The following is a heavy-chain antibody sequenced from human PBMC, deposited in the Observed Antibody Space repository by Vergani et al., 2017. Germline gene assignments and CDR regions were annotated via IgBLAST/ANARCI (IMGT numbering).Heavy chain of an antibody. CDR2: ISSSGSTI. CDR3: ARELGYDIGAWFDP. J-gene: IGHJ5*02. D-gene: IGHD3-9*01. CDR1: GFTFSSYE. Sequence: EVQLVESGGGLVQPGGSLRLSSAASGFTFSSYEMNWVRQAPGKGLEWVSYISSSGSTIYYADSVKGRFTISRDNAKNSLYLQMNSLRAEDTAVYYCARELGYDIGAWFDPWGQGTLVTVSS. V-gene: IGHV3-48*03.